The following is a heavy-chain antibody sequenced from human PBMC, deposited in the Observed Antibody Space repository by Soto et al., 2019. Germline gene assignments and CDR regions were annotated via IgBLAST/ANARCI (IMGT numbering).Heavy chain of an antibody. CDR2: INPSGGST. CDR3: ARVSSWSCFDY. V-gene: IGHV1-46*01. Sequence: APVKVSCKASGYTFTGYYMHWARQAPGQGLEWMGIINPSGGSTSYAQKFQGRVTMTRDTSTSTVYMELSSLRSEDTAVYYCARVSSWSCFDYWGQGTLVTVSS. D-gene: IGHD6-13*01. CDR1: GYTFTGYY. J-gene: IGHJ4*02.